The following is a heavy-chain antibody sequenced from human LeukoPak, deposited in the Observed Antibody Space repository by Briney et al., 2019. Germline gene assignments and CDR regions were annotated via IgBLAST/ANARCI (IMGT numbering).Heavy chain of an antibody. Sequence: GGSLRLSCAASGFTVSSNYMNWVRQAPGKGLVWVSRINNVGSSTTYADSVKGRFTISRDNAKNSLYLQMNSLRAEDTAVYYCARAYVVVPAAIGYWGQGTLVTVSS. CDR2: INNVGSST. V-gene: IGHV3-74*01. J-gene: IGHJ4*02. CDR3: ARAYVVVPAAIGY. CDR1: GFTVSSNY. D-gene: IGHD2-2*01.